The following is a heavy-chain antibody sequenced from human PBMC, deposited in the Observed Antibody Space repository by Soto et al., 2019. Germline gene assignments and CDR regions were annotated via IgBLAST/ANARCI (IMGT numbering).Heavy chain of an antibody. J-gene: IGHJ5*02. D-gene: IGHD1-26*01. V-gene: IGHV4-59*11. Sequence: FEMLSHSCPFSCGSISSHYLRLILHPPGKGLGWIGYIYYSGSSNYNPSLKSRVTISVDTSKNQFSLKLSSVTAADTAVYYCGRVLFGRLAWFDTWGQGILGTVSS. CDR3: GRVLFGRLAWFDT. CDR2: IYYSGSS. CDR1: CGSISSHY.